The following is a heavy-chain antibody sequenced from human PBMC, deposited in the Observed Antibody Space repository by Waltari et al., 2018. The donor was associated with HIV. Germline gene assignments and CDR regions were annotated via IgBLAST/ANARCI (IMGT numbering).Heavy chain of an antibody. J-gene: IGHJ6*02. CDR3: ATDFSGMVRAYSYYSLDV. Sequence: QVQLVQSGAEVKKPGASVKVSCKVSGYTLTDLSMHWVRQAPGNGLEWMGKLDPEDDEKIYGQKYQGRITRTEDTSSDTAYMELSSLTSGDTAVYYCATDFSGMVRAYSYYSLDVWGQGTTVTVSS. CDR2: LDPEDDEK. V-gene: IGHV1-24*01. CDR1: GYTLTDLS. D-gene: IGHD3-10*01.